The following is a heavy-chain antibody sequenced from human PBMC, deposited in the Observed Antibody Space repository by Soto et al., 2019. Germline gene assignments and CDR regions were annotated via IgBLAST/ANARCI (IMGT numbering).Heavy chain of an antibody. Sequence: GGSLRLSCAASGFTVSSNYMSWVRQAPGKGLEWVSVIYSGGSTYYADSVKGRFTISRDNSKNTLYLQMNSLRAEDTAVYYCARVADSSSWYHSRPRYSSGWLDYWGQGTLVTVSS. D-gene: IGHD6-13*01. V-gene: IGHV3-66*01. J-gene: IGHJ4*02. CDR3: ARVADSSSWYHSRPRYSSGWLDY. CDR2: IYSGGST. CDR1: GFTVSSNY.